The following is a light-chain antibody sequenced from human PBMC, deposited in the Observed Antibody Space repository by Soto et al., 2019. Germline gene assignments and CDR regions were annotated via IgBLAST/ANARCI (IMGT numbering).Light chain of an antibody. J-gene: IGKJ5*01. V-gene: IGKV3-15*01. CDR3: HQYNKWPPIT. Sequence: EIVMTQAPTTLAFPPGERASPSVRASQSVSSSLAWYQHKPGQAPRLLIYGASTRATGVPARFSGSGSGTEFTLTISNVQSEDFAVYYCHQYNKWPPITFGRGTRLEIK. CDR2: GAS. CDR1: QSVSSS.